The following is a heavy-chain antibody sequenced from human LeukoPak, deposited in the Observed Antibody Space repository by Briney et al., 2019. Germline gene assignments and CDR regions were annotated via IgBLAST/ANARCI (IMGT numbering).Heavy chain of an antibody. D-gene: IGHD5-24*01. CDR2: ISAYDGLT. J-gene: IGHJ4*02. V-gene: IGHV1-18*01. CDR1: GFTFTNYG. CDR3: ARDGATAGQFDF. Sequence: ASVKVSCKTSGFTFTNYGFSWARQAPGQGLEWMGWISAYDGLTNCAQRFQGRVTMTTDTSTTTVYMELRSLRSDDTATYFCARDGATAGQFDFWGQGTRVTVSS.